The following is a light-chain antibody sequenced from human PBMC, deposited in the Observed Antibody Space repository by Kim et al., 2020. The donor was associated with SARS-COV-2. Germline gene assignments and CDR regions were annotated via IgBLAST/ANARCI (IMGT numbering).Light chain of an antibody. CDR2: EVS. V-gene: IGLV2-8*01. J-gene: IGLJ1*01. CDR1: SSDVGGYNY. Sequence: QSALTQPPSASGSPGQSVTISCTGTSSDVGGYNYVSWYQQHPGKAPKLMIYEVSERPSGVPDRFSGSKSGNTASLTVSGLQAEDEADYYCSSYAGSTHVFGTGTKVTVL. CDR3: SSYAGSTHV.